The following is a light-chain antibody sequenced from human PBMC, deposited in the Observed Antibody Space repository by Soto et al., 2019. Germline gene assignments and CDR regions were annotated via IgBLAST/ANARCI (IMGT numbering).Light chain of an antibody. J-gene: IGLJ3*02. CDR3: SSFTSTHTGV. Sequence: QSALTQPASVSGSPGQSITISCTGTSSDVGGYNYVSWYQQYPGKAPKLMIYEVSNRPSGVSNRFSGSKSGNTASLTISGLQAEDEADYYCSSFTSTHTGVFGGGTKHTVL. CDR2: EVS. CDR1: SSDVGGYNY. V-gene: IGLV2-14*01.